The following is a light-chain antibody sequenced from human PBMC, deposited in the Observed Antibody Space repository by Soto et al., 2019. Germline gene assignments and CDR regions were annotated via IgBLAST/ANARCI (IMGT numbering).Light chain of an antibody. V-gene: IGKV3-11*01. CDR2: DAS. Sequence: EIVLTQSPATLSLSPGERATLSCRASQSVSSYLVWYQQKSGQAPRLLIYDASNRATGIPARFSGRGSGTDFTLIISSLEPEDFAVYYCQQSSNWPLTFGGGTKVEIK. CDR1: QSVSSY. CDR3: QQSSNWPLT. J-gene: IGKJ4*01.